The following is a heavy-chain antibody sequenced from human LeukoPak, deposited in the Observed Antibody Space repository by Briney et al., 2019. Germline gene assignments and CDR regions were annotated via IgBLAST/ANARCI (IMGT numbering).Heavy chain of an antibody. J-gene: IGHJ4*02. CDR2: INHSGST. Sequence: SETLSLTCAVYGGSFSGYYWSWIRQPPGKGLEWIGGINHSGSTNYNPSLKSRVTISVDTSKNQFSLKLSSVTAADTAVYYCARARTWVASAPYDYWGQGTLVTVSS. V-gene: IGHV4-34*01. CDR3: ARARTWVASAPYDY. CDR1: GGSFSGYY. D-gene: IGHD1-1*01.